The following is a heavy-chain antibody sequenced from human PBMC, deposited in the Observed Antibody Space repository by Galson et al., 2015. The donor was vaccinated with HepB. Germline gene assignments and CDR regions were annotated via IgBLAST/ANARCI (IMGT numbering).Heavy chain of an antibody. J-gene: IGHJ6*02. Sequence: ETLSLTCAVYGASFSGYYWSWIRQPPGKGLEWIGEINHSGSTNYNPSLKSRVTISVDTSKNQFSLKLSSVTAADTAVYYCARGEVRGVPLFSPKNYYYYGMDVWGQGSTVTVSS. CDR3: ARGEVRGVPLFSPKNYYYYGMDV. CDR1: GASFSGYY. V-gene: IGHV4-34*01. D-gene: IGHD3-10*01. CDR2: INHSGST.